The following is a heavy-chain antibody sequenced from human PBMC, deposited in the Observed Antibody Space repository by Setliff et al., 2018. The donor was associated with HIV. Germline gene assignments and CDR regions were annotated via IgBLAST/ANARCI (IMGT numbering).Heavy chain of an antibody. CDR1: GFTFNTYA. V-gene: IGHV3-64*02. CDR2: ISSNGGST. D-gene: IGHD6-19*01. CDR3: AREGWTALNY. J-gene: IGHJ4*02. Sequence: SGGSLRLSCAASGFTFNTYAMHWVRQAPGKGLEYVSHISSNGGSTYYAESVKGRFTISRDNSRNTLYLQMGSLRAEDMAVYYCAREGWTALNYWGQGTLVTVSS.